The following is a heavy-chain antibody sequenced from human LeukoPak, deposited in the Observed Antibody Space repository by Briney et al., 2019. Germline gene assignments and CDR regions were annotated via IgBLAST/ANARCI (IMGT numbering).Heavy chain of an antibody. CDR1: GYTFTIYD. CDR2: MNPNSGNT. Sequence: ASVKVSFKASGYTFTIYDINWVRQATGQGLEWMGWMNPNSGNTGYAQKFQGRVTITRNTSISTAYMELSSLRSEDTAVYYCARVGSALWELPYFDYWGQGTLVTVSS. D-gene: IGHD1-26*01. J-gene: IGHJ4*02. V-gene: IGHV1-8*03. CDR3: ARVGSALWELPYFDY.